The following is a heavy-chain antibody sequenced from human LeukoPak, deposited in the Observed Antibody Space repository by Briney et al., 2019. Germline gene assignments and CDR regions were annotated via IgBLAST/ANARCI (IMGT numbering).Heavy chain of an antibody. CDR3: ARAGGGSSLLRFDY. D-gene: IGHD6-6*01. J-gene: IGHJ4*02. CDR1: GFTFSNYG. CDR2: ISSDGSNK. V-gene: IGHV3-30*03. Sequence: PGGSLRLSCVASGFTFSNYGMHWVRQAPGKGLEWVAVISSDGSNKDYADSVKGRITISRDNAKNTMYLQLTSLRVEDTAVYYCARAGGGSSLLRFDYWGQGTLVTVSS.